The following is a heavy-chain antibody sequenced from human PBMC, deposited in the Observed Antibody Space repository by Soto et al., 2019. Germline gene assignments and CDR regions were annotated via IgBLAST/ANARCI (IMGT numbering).Heavy chain of an antibody. J-gene: IGHJ3*02. CDR3: ARVGWGGSYPLLNDAFDI. D-gene: IGHD1-26*01. CDR1: GYSFTSYW. V-gene: IGHV5-51*01. Sequence: GESLKISCKGSGYSFTSYWIGWVRQMPGEGLEWMGIIYPGDSDTRYSPSFQGQVTISADKSISTAYLQWSSLKASDTAMYYCARVGWGGSYPLLNDAFDIWGQGTMVTVS. CDR2: IYPGDSDT.